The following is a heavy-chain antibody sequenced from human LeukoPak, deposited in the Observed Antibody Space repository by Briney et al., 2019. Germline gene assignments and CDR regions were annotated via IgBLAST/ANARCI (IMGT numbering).Heavy chain of an antibody. CDR2: ISGSSGSGKT. D-gene: IGHD1-26*01. CDR3: ANSLVGATRGY. J-gene: IGHJ4*02. V-gene: IGHV3-23*01. Sequence: GGSPRLSCVASGITFSSYAMSWVRQAPGKGLEWVSGISGSSGSGKTHYIDSVKGRFIISRDNSKNTLYLQMNSLRAEDTAVYYCANSLVGATRGYWGQGTLVTVSS. CDR1: GITFSSYA.